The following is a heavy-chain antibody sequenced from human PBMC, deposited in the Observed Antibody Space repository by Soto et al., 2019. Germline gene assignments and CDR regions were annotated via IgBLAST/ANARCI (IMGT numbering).Heavy chain of an antibody. Sequence: EVQLLESGGGIVQPGGSLRVSCVASGFTFRTFVMSWVRQAPGKGLEWVSAIRGTGGETFYADSVRGRCTISRDNSKNSLYLQMNSLRDKNTALYFCAQDRGWGVVSPSHDYWGQGTLVTVSS. J-gene: IGHJ4*02. D-gene: IGHD2-21*01. CDR3: AQDRGWGVVSPSHDY. V-gene: IGHV3-23*01. CDR1: GFTFRTFV. CDR2: IRGTGGET.